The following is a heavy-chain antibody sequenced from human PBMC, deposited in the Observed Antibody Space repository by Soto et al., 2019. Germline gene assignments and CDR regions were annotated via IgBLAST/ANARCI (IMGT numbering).Heavy chain of an antibody. CDR1: GYTFTNYG. Sequence: QVQLVQSGAEVKKPGASVTVSCKASGYTFTNYGINWVRQAPGQGLEWMGWISAYSGHTNYAQKLQDRVTMTTDTSTSTAYMERRSLRSDDTAVYYCARRPHLADKVELDYWGQGTLVTVSS. D-gene: IGHD6-19*01. V-gene: IGHV1-18*01. CDR2: ISAYSGHT. CDR3: ARRPHLADKVELDY. J-gene: IGHJ4*02.